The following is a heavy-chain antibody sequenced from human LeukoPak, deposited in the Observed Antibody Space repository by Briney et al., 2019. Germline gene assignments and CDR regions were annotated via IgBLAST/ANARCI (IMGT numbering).Heavy chain of an antibody. J-gene: IGHJ4*02. V-gene: IGHV3-33*08. CDR1: GCTFSSYG. CDR3: ANAPHSDLLLIDF. Sequence: GGSLRLSCAASGCTFSSYGMHWVRQAPGTGLEWVAVIWYDGSNKYYADSVRGRFTISRDNSKNTLYLQMNSLRAEDTAVYYCANAPHSDLLLIDFWGQGTLVTVSS. D-gene: IGHD1-26*01. CDR2: IWYDGSNK.